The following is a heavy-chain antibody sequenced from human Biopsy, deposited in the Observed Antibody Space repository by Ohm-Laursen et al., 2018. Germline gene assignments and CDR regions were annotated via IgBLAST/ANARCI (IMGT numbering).Heavy chain of an antibody. CDR2: ISHTGYT. D-gene: IGHD4-23*01. Sequence: TLSLTCTVSGGSFTGHYWTWIRQPPGKGLEWIGHISHTGYTSYKSSLKSRVTISLDTFRKHFSLRLTSLAAADTAVYYCARGSNEYGGLYFPHWGQGTLVTVSS. CDR3: ARGSNEYGGLYFPH. J-gene: IGHJ1*01. V-gene: IGHV4-59*11. CDR1: GGSFTGHY.